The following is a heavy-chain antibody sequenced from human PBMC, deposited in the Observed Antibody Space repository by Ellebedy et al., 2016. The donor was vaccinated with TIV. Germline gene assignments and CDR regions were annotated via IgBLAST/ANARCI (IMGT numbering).Heavy chain of an antibody. D-gene: IGHD1-26*01. CDR2: IRDSGSST. J-gene: IGHJ3*02. CDR3: ADVPWGVGPAFDI. CDR1: GLTFSNNA. Sequence: GESLKISCAASGLTFSNNAMSWVRQAPGKGLEWVSGIRDSGSSTYYADSGKGRFTISRDNFKNTLYLRMDSLRVEDTAIYYCADVPWGVGPAFDIWGQGTMVTVSS. V-gene: IGHV3-23*01.